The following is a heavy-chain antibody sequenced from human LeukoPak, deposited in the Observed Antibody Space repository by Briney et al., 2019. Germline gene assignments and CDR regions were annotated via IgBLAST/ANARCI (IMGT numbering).Heavy chain of an antibody. CDR2: ISSSSYI. J-gene: IGHJ4*02. CDR3: ARRGYHDYSGFDY. D-gene: IGHD1-26*01. V-gene: IGHV3-21*01. Sequence: PGGSLRLSCAASGFTFSSYSMNWVRQAPGKGLEWVSSISSSSYIYYADSVKGRFTISRDNAKNSLYLQMNSLRAEDTAVYYCARRGYHDYSGFDYWGQGTLVTVSS. CDR1: GFTFSSYS.